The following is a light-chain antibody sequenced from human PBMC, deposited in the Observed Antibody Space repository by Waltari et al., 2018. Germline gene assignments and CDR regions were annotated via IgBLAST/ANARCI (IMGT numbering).Light chain of an antibody. Sequence: EIVLTQSPLSLPVTPGEPASMSCRSHQSLLHSTGYNYLHWYLQKPGQSPQILIYLGSNRASGVPDRFSGSASGTDFTVKISRVEAEDVGVYYCMQALQTPVTFGQGTRLEIK. V-gene: IGKV2-28*01. CDR2: LGS. CDR3: MQALQTPVT. CDR1: QSLLHSTGYNY. J-gene: IGKJ5*01.